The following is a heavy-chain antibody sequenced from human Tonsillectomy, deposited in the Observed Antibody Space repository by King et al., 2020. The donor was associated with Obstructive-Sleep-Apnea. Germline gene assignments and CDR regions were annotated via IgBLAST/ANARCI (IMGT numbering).Heavy chain of an antibody. Sequence: DVQLVESGGGLVQPGGSLRLSCAASGFTFSSYSLHWVRQAPGKGLEWLSYISSGGTTIYYADSVQGRFTISRDNAKNSLSLQINSLSAEETAVYFCAREGGYYDSSGYAPIFDYWGQGTLVTVSS. D-gene: IGHD3-22*01. J-gene: IGHJ4*02. V-gene: IGHV3-48*03. CDR2: ISSGGTTI. CDR1: GFTFSSYS. CDR3: AREGGYYDSSGYAPIFDY.